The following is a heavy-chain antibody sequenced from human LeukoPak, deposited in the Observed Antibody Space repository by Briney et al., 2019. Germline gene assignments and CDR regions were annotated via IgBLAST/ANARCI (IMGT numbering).Heavy chain of an antibody. Sequence: GGTLRLSCAASAFTLSREDMAWVRQPPGKRPEWISSISGNGAPTHYIHSVRGPFIISRDNSTNTVYLQMNSLRAEDTAIYYCAREDSSMVLSLDYWGQGTLVTVSS. CDR2: ISGNGAPT. D-gene: IGHD5-18*01. V-gene: IGHV3-23*01. J-gene: IGHJ4*02. CDR3: AREDSSMVLSLDY. CDR1: AFTLSRED.